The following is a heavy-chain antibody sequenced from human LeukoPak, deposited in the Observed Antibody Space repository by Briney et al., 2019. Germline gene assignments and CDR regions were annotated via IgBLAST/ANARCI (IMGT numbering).Heavy chain of an antibody. CDR3: AKDTLAAGGHYYDSSGYDGYFDY. CDR1: GFTFDDYA. Sequence: GGSLRLSCAASGFTFDDYAMHWVRQAPGKGLGWVSLISWDGGSTYYADSVKGRFTISRDNSKNSLYLQMNSLRAEDTALYYCAKDTLAAGGHYYDSSGYDGYFDYWGQGTLVTVSS. V-gene: IGHV3-43D*03. CDR2: ISWDGGST. D-gene: IGHD3-22*01. J-gene: IGHJ4*02.